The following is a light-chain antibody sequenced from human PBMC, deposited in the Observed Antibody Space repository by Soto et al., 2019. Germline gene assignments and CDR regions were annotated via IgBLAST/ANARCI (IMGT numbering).Light chain of an antibody. V-gene: IGKV1-27*01. Sequence: DIQMTQSPSSLSASVGDSVNITCRASQGISTYLAWYQQKPGKSPKLLIYAGSILRSGVPSRYSGTRYDTEFTLTINSLQPEDVATYYCQKYNTDPFTFGPGTKVDMK. CDR2: AGS. CDR1: QGISTY. CDR3: QKYNTDPFT. J-gene: IGKJ3*01.